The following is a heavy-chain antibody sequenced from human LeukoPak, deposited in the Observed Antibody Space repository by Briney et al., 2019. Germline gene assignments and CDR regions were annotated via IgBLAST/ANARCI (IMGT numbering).Heavy chain of an antibody. Sequence: ASVKVSCKASGYTFTSYGISWVRQAPGQGLEWMGWISAYNGNTNYAQKFQGRVTMIRNTSISTAYMELSSLRSEDTAVYYCARVILRFLEWSGSYYGMDVWGQGTTVTVSS. V-gene: IGHV1-18*01. CDR1: GYTFTSYG. J-gene: IGHJ6*02. CDR2: ISAYNGNT. CDR3: ARVILRFLEWSGSYYGMDV. D-gene: IGHD3-3*01.